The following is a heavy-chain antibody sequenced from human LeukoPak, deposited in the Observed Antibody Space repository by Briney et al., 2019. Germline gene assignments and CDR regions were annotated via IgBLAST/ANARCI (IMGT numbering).Heavy chain of an antibody. D-gene: IGHD4-17*01. Sequence: SETLSLTCTVSGGSITSSSYYWGWIRQPPGKWLEWIGSIYYSGSTYYNPSLKSRVTISADTSKNQFSLKLSSVTAADTAVYYCARRGVTTQSFDHWGQGTLVTVSS. CDR2: IYYSGST. J-gene: IGHJ4*02. CDR3: ARRGVTTQSFDH. CDR1: GGSITSSSYY. V-gene: IGHV4-39*01.